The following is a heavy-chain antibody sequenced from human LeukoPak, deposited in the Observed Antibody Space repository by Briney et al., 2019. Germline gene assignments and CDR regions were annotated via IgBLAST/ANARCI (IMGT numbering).Heavy chain of an antibody. CDR1: GFTFDDYG. D-gene: IGHD2-2*01. Sequence: GGSLRLSCAASGFTFDDYGKSWVRQAPGKGLEWVSGINWNGGSTGYADSVKGRFTISRDNAKNSLYLQMNSLRAEDTALYYCARVHCSSTSCPGDYWGQGTLVTVSS. J-gene: IGHJ4*02. V-gene: IGHV3-20*04. CDR3: ARVHCSSTSCPGDY. CDR2: INWNGGST.